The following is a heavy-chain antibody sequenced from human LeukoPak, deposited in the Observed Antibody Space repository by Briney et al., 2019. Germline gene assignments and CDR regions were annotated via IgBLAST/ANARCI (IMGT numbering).Heavy chain of an antibody. Sequence: PGGSLRLSCAASGFTFSSYGMHWVRQAPGKGLEWVAVISYDGSIKYYADSVKGRFTISRDNSKNTLYLQMNSLRAEDTAVYYCAKERSGNYGGSASWGQGTLVTVSS. CDR2: ISYDGSIK. J-gene: IGHJ4*02. V-gene: IGHV3-30*18. CDR1: GFTFSSYG. D-gene: IGHD4/OR15-4a*01. CDR3: AKERSGNYGGSAS.